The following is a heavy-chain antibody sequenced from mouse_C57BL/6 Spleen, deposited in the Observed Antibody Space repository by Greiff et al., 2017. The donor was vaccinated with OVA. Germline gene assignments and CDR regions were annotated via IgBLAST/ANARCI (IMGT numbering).Heavy chain of an antibody. V-gene: IGHV7-3*01. CDR2: IRNKANGYTT. Sequence: DVHLVESGGGLVQPGGSLSLSCAASGFTFTDYYMSWVRQPPGKALEWLGFIRNKANGYTTEYSASVKGRFTISRDNSQSILYLQMNALRAEDSATYYCARYRRYTDYWGEGTPLTVSP. CDR3: ARYRRYTDY. CDR1: GFTFTDYY. D-gene: IGHD2-14*01. J-gene: IGHJ2*01.